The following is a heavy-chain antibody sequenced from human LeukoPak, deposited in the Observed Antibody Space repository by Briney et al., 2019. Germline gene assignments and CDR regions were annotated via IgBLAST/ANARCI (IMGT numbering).Heavy chain of an antibody. V-gene: IGHV1-69*13. CDR1: GGTFSSYA. D-gene: IGHD1-26*01. Sequence: SVKVSCKASGGTFSSYAISWLRPSPGPGLAWMGGLIPIFGTANYAQKFQGRVTITADESTSTAYMELSSLRSEDTAVYYCVRGLVGALPGWFDPWGQGTLVTVSS. CDR2: LIPIFGTA. J-gene: IGHJ5*02. CDR3: VRGLVGALPGWFDP.